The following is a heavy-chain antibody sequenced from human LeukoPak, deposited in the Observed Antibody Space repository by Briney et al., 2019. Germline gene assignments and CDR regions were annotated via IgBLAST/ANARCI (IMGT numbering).Heavy chain of an antibody. CDR1: GFTFSSYA. CDR3: AKEYTGTFSPFPSYFDN. J-gene: IGHJ4*02. CDR2: ITGSGGRT. D-gene: IGHD1-26*01. Sequence: GGSLRLSCAASGFTFSSYAMHWVRQAPGKGLEWVSAITGSGGRTYYADSVKGRFTISRDNSKNTLYLQMNSLRAEDTAIYYCAKEYTGTFSPFPSYFDNWGQGTLVTVSS. V-gene: IGHV3-23*01.